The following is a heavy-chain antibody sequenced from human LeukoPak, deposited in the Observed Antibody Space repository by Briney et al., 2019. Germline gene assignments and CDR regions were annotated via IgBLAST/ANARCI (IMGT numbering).Heavy chain of an antibody. J-gene: IGHJ4*02. CDR3: ARDLVRKWLQEFDY. CDR1: GFTFSSYA. D-gene: IGHD5-24*01. CDR2: ISSSSSTI. Sequence: GGSLRLSCAASGFTFSSYAMHWVRQAPGKGLEWVSYISSSSSTIYYADSVKGRFTISRGNAKNSLYLQMNSLRAEDTAVYYCARDLVRKWLQEFDYWGQGTLVTVSS. V-gene: IGHV3-48*04.